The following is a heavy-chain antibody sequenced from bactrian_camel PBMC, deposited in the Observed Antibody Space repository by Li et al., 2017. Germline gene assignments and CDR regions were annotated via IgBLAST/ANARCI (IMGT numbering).Heavy chain of an antibody. CDR3: ARGLFAVEYNY. CDR2: IRVGAGRT. Sequence: VQLVESGGGLVQPGGSLRLSCAASRFAFSNYAMTWVRQAPGQEREAVASIRVGAGRTYYADSVQGRFTISRDNAKNTLYLQMNSLKSEDTALYYCARGLFAVEYNYWGQGTQVTVS. CDR1: RFAFSNYA. J-gene: IGHJ4*01. V-gene: IGHV3S31*01.